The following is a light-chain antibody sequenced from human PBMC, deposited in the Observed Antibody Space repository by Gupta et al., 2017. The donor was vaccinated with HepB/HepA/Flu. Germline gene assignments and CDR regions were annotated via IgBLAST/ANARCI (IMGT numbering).Light chain of an antibody. CDR3: CSYASTTVV. CDR2: EVN. CDR1: RSDVGSYNL. V-gene: IGLV2-23*02. J-gene: IGLJ2*01. Sequence: QSALTPPASVSGSPGQSITISCTGTRSDVGSYNLVFWYQQHPGKALILFIYEVNKGASGVSDRFSSSKSGNTATLTISELQAEDEAYYYCCSYASTTVVFGGGTKLTVL.